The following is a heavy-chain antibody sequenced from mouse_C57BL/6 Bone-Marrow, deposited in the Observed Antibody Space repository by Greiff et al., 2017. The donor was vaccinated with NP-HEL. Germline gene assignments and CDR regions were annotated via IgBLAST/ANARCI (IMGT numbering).Heavy chain of an antibody. J-gene: IGHJ3*01. CDR2: IDPSDSYT. D-gene: IGHD1-1*01. CDR3: ARAYGSSEWFAY. CDR1: GYTFTSYW. V-gene: IGHV1-59*01. Sequence: QVQLQQPGAELVRPGTSVKLSCKASGYTFTSYWMHWVKQRPGQGLEWIGVIDPSDSYTNYNQKFKGKATLTVDTSSSTAYMQLSSLTSEDSAVYYCARAYGSSEWFAYWGQGTLVTVSA.